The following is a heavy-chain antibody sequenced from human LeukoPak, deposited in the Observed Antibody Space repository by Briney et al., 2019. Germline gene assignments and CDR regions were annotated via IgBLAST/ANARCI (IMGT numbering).Heavy chain of an antibody. V-gene: IGHV3-48*01. CDR2: ISSSSSTI. CDR1: GFTFSSYS. D-gene: IGHD1-1*01. Sequence: GGSLRLSCAASGFTFSSYSMNWVRQAPGKGLEWVSYISSSSSTIYYADSVKGRFTISRDNAKNSLYLQMNSLRAEDTAVYYCARGRLDTTGRVFDYWGQGTLVTVSS. J-gene: IGHJ4*02. CDR3: ARGRLDTTGRVFDY.